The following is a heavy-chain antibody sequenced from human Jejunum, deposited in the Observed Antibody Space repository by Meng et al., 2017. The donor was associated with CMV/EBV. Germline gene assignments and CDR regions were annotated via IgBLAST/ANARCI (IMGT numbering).Heavy chain of an antibody. V-gene: IGHV4-59*11. CDR1: GESMRSHY. CDR2: VYYSGSA. J-gene: IGHJ4*02. CDR3: ARGLGHASNNSHDY. Sequence: VSGESMRSHYWTWIRQPPGKGLEWMGHVYYSGSATYSPFLRGRVTISVDMSKNQFSLKLRSVTAADTAMYFCARGLGHASNNSHDYWGQGTLVTVSS. D-gene: IGHD1-1*01.